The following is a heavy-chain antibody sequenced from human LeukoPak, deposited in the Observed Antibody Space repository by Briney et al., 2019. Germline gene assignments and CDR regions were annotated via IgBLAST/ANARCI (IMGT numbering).Heavy chain of an antibody. CDR2: IYYSGST. V-gene: IGHV4-4*02. Sequence: SETLSLTCAVSGGSVSHSNWWTWVRQSPGKGLEWIGYIYYSGSTYYNPSLKSRVTISVDTSKNQFSLKLSSVTAADTAVYYCARGGVSSYYYDSSGYHPIDYWGQGTLVTVSS. J-gene: IGHJ4*02. CDR1: GGSVSHSNW. CDR3: ARGGVSSYYYDSSGYHPIDY. D-gene: IGHD3-22*01.